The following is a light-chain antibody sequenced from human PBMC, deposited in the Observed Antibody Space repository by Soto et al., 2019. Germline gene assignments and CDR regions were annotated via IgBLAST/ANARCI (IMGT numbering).Light chain of an antibody. CDR2: GAS. J-gene: IGKJ1*01. CDR3: QQYDTSPRT. CDR1: QSVSSIY. Sequence: EIVLTQSPGTLSLSPGERATLSCRASQSVSSIYLAWYQQKPGQAPRLLIYGASSRATGIPDRFSGSGSGTDFTLTINRLEPEDSAVYYFQQYDTSPRTFGQGTKVEIK. V-gene: IGKV3-20*01.